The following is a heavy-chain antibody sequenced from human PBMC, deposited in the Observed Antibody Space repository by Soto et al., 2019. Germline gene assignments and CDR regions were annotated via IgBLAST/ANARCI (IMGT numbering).Heavy chain of an antibody. CDR3: AHSPYFGDKLDY. Sequence: QITLKESGPTLVKSTQTLTLTCTFSGFSFNTGGVGVCWIRQPPGKALEWLAVIYWDNDKRYSPSLKTRLTITKDTSKNQVVLTMTNSDPVDTATYYCAHSPYFGDKLDYWGQGTLVTVSS. D-gene: IGHD4-17*01. CDR2: IYWDNDK. V-gene: IGHV2-5*02. J-gene: IGHJ4*02. CDR1: GFSFNTGGVG.